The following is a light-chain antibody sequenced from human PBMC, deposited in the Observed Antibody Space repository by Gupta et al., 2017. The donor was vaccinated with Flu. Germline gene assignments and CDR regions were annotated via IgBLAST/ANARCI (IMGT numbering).Light chain of an antibody. CDR1: QYLLHNNGHNY. J-gene: IGKJ1*01. Sequence: DIVMTQSPLSLPVTAGEPASISCRASQYLLHNNGHNYLDGYLPKPGQCPQFLIYLGTYRASGVTDRFSGSGSGTDFTLTVGRVEAEDVGVYYCRQAIQTPRTFGQGTKVEIK. CDR3: RQAIQTPRT. CDR2: LGT. V-gene: IGKV2-28*01.